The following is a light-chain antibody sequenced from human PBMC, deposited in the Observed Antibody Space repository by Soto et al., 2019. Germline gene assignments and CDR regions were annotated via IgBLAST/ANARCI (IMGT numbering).Light chain of an antibody. V-gene: IGLV2-8*01. Sequence: LTQPPSASGSPGQSVTISCTGTSSDVGGYNYVSWYQQHPGKAPKLMIYEVSKRPSGVPDRFSGSKSGNTASLTVSGLQAEDEADYYCTSYAGSNNFVFGTGTKLTVL. CDR1: SSDVGGYNY. CDR3: TSYAGSNNFV. J-gene: IGLJ1*01. CDR2: EVS.